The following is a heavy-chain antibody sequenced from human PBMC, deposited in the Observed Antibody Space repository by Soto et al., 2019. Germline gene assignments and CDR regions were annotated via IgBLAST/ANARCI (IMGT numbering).Heavy chain of an antibody. Sequence: GSLRLSCAASGFTFSSYAMNWVRQAPGKGLEWVSAISGSGVSTYADSVKGRFTISRDNSKNTLYLQMNSPRAEDTAVYFCAKAQGYGSFDYWGRGTLVTVSS. V-gene: IGHV3-23*01. CDR3: AKAQGYGSFDY. D-gene: IGHD4-17*01. CDR2: ISGSGVST. J-gene: IGHJ4*02. CDR1: GFTFSSYA.